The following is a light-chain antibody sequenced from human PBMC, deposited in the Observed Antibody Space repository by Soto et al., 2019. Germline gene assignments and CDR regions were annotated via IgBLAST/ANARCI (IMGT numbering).Light chain of an antibody. CDR1: SSDVGGYNY. J-gene: IGLJ2*01. CDR2: EVS. Sequence: QSALTQPPSASGSPGQSVTISCTGTSSDVGGYNYVSWYQQHPGKAPKLMIYEVSKRPSGVPDRLSGSKSGNTASLTVSGLQAEDEADYYCSSYAGSNIYVVFGGGTKVTVL. V-gene: IGLV2-8*01. CDR3: SSYAGSNIYVV.